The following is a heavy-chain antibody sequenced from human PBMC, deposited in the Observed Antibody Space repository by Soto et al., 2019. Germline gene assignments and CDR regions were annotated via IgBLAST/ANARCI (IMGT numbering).Heavy chain of an antibody. CDR1: GGSISSSNW. D-gene: IGHD6-19*01. CDR2: IYHSGST. Sequence: QVQLQESGPGLVKPSGTLSLTCAVSGGSISSSNWWSWVRQPPGKGLEWIGEIYHSGSTNYNPSLKSRVTISVDKSKNQFSLKLSSVSAADTAVYYCATLSGGGGDIAVAGPRDYWGQGTLVTVSS. V-gene: IGHV4-4*02. J-gene: IGHJ4*02. CDR3: ATLSGGGGDIAVAGPRDY.